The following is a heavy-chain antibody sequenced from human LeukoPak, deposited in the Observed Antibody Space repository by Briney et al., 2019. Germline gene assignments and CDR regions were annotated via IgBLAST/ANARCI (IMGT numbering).Heavy chain of an antibody. J-gene: IGHJ4*02. V-gene: IGHV3-30*04. CDR3: AIGGYCGGTNCYIAY. Sequence: GGSLRLSCAASGFTFSSYAMHWVRQAPGKGLEWVAVISYDGSNKYYADSVKGRFTISRDNSKNTLYLQMNSLRAEDTAVYYCAIGGYCGGTNCYIAYWGQGIQVTVSS. D-gene: IGHD2-2*02. CDR2: ISYDGSNK. CDR1: GFTFSSYA.